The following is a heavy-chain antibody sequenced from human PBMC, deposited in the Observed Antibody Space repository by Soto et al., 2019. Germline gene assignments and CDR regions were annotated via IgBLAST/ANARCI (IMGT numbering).Heavy chain of an antibody. CDR2: ISYDGSNK. Sequence: GGSLRLSCAASGFTFSSYGMHWVRQAPGKGLEWVAVISYDGSNKYYADSVKGRFTISRDNSKNTLYLQMNSLRAEDTAVYYCAKDASYFDWPLDYWGQGTLVTVSS. CDR3: AKDASYFDWPLDY. CDR1: GFTFSSYG. V-gene: IGHV3-30*18. D-gene: IGHD3-9*01. J-gene: IGHJ4*02.